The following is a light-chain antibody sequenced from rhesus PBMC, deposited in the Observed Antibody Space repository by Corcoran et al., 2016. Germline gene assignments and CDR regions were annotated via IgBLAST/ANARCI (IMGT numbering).Light chain of an antibody. Sequence: DIQMTQSPSSLSASVGDTVTITCRASQGISSWLAWYQQKPGKAPKLLIYKAASLQSGVPSRFSGSGSGTDFTLTISSLQSEDFATYYCQQYSSRPYSFGQWTKVEIK. CDR3: QQYSSRPYS. CDR1: QGISSW. CDR2: KAA. V-gene: IGKV1-22*01. J-gene: IGKJ2*01.